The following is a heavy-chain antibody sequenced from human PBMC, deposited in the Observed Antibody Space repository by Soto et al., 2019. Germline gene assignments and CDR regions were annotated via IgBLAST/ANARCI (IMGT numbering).Heavy chain of an antibody. CDR3: AKDLRQWLVGYYNYYGMDV. J-gene: IGHJ6*02. CDR1: GLTFSSYG. D-gene: IGHD6-19*01. V-gene: IGHV3-30*18. CDR2: ISYDGSDK. Sequence: QVQLVASGGGVVQPGRSLRLSCAASGLTFSSYGMHWVRQAPGKGLAWVAVISYDGSDKYYADSVKGRFTISRDNSKNTLYLQMNSLRAEDTAVYYCAKDLRQWLVGYYNYYGMDVWGQGTTVTVSS.